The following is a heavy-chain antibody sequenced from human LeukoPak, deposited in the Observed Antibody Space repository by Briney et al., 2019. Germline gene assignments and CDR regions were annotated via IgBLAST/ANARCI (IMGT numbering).Heavy chain of an antibody. CDR1: GYTFTSYA. CDR2: INAGNGNT. J-gene: IGHJ6*02. V-gene: IGHV1-3*01. D-gene: IGHD2-2*01. Sequence: GASVKVSCKASGYTFTSYAMHWVRQAPGQRLEWMGWINAGNGNTKYSQKFQGRVTITADKSTSTAYMELSSLRSEDTAVYYCARGIVVVPAANIYYYYGMDVWGQGTTVTVSS. CDR3: ARGIVVVPAANIYYYYGMDV.